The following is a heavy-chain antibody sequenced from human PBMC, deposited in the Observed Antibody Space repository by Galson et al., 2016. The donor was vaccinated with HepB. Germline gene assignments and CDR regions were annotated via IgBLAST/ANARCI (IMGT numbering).Heavy chain of an antibody. J-gene: IGHJ4*02. D-gene: IGHD3-3*01. CDR1: GGSISSGGYY. Sequence: TLSLTCTVSGGSISSGGYYWSWIRQHPGKGLEWIGYIYHSGSTHYNPSLKSRVTISVDTAKNQFSLKLTSVTPEDTAVYFCAKEVFFTGVASFFDNWGQGALDTVSS. CDR3: AKEVFFTGVASFFDN. V-gene: IGHV4-31*03. CDR2: IYHSGST.